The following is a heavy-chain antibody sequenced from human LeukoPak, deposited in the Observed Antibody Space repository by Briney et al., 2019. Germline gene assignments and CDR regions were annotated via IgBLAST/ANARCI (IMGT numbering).Heavy chain of an antibody. Sequence: SETLSLTCTASGGSISGYYWNWIRQPAGQGLEYIGRVYSSGSTAYNPSLKRRLSMSLDTSKNQSSLRLRSVTAADTAVYYCARKAGGSSASVLVIWGQGKVVTVSS. CDR1: GGSISGYY. V-gene: IGHV4-4*07. D-gene: IGHD6-6*01. CDR2: VYSSGST. J-gene: IGHJ3*02. CDR3: ARKAGGSSASVLVI.